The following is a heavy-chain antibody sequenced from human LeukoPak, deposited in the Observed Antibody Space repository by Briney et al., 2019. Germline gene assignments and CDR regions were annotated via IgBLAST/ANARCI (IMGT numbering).Heavy chain of an antibody. CDR2: ISESGTGT. CDR1: GFTFSNYA. D-gene: IGHD5-18*01. J-gene: IGHJ4*02. V-gene: IGHV3-23*01. Sequence: SGGSLRLSCAASGFTFSNYAMSWVRQAPGKGLEWVSAISESGTGTYYADSVKGRFTISRDNSKSTLSLQMNSLRAEDTAIYYCAKDIAQGYTYGSIEQDYWGQGTLVTVSS. CDR3: AKDIAQGYTYGSIEQDY.